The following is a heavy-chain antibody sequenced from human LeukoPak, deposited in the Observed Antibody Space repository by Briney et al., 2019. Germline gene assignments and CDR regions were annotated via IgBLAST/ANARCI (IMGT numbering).Heavy chain of an antibody. J-gene: IGHJ4*02. CDR1: GFTFSDYY. CDR2: ITSSGTYT. V-gene: IGHV3-11*05. Sequence: PGGSLRLSCAASGFTFSDYYMNWIRQAPGKGLEWVSYITSSGTYTNYADSVKGRFTVSRDNSKNTLYLQMNSLRAEDTAVYYCARGGARQQLVENYFDYWGQGTLVTVSS. CDR3: ARGGARQQLVENYFDY. D-gene: IGHD6-13*01.